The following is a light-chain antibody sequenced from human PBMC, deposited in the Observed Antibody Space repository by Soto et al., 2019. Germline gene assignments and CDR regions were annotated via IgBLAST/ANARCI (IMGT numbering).Light chain of an antibody. Sequence: EIVWTQFPGTLSLSPGERATLSCRASQSVGRNYVAWYQQKPGQAPRVIIYAASNRASGIPDRFSGSGSGSDFTLTISRLEPEDFEVYYCQQYGTSPWAFGQGNKVEIK. CDR2: AAS. V-gene: IGKV3-20*01. CDR1: QSVGRNY. J-gene: IGKJ1*01. CDR3: QQYGTSPWA.